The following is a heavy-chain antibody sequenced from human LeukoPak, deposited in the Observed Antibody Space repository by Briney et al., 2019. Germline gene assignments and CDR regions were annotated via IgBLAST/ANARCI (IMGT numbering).Heavy chain of an antibody. J-gene: IGHJ6*03. CDR3: ARLRNSSGYYSYYYYMDV. D-gene: IGHD3-22*01. CDR2: IYTSGST. CDR1: GGSISSYY. Sequence: SETLSLTCNVSGGSISSYYWGWIRQPPGKGLEWIGHIYTSGSTNYNPSLKSRVTISVDTSKNQFSLKLSSVTAADTAVYYCARLRNSSGYYSYYYYMDVWGKGTTVTVSS. V-gene: IGHV4-4*09.